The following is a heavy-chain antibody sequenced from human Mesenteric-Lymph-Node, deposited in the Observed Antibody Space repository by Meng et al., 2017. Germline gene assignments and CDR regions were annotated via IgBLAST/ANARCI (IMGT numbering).Heavy chain of an antibody. CDR1: GYTFRNYG. J-gene: IGHJ4*02. Sequence: QVPLVQSGAEVKKPGASVQVSCKSTGYTFRNYGISWVRQAPGQGLEWMGWISGYSGNTKYAQKLKGRVTMTTDTSTNTAYMELRSLRSDDTAVYYCTRADIAAAGTGGYWGQGTLVTVSS. V-gene: IGHV1-18*01. CDR2: ISGYSGNT. CDR3: TRADIAAAGTGGY. D-gene: IGHD6-13*01.